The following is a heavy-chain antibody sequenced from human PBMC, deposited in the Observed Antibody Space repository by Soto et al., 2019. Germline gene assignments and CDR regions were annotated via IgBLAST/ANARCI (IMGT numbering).Heavy chain of an antibody. Sequence: AGVKVSCKACGYSFIGYYIHWLGRAPAQGLEWMGWSNPQNGGTNYAQKFQGRVTMTRDTSINTAYVELSGLRSDDSAVFYCARSSPLTISGIGAMDVWGQGATVTVSS. CDR1: GYSFIGYY. D-gene: IGHD3-3*01. V-gene: IGHV1-2*02. J-gene: IGHJ6*02. CDR2: SNPQNGGT. CDR3: ARSSPLTISGIGAMDV.